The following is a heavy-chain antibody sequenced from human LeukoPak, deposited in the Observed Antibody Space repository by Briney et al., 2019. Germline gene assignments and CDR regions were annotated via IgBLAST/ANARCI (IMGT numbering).Heavy chain of an antibody. CDR2: IIPILGIA. CDR3: ARAASNEEWELAGYYFDY. J-gene: IGHJ4*02. V-gene: IGHV1-69*04. CDR1: GGTFSSYA. Sequence: ASVKVSCKASGGTFSSYAISWVRQAPGQGLEWMGRIIPILGIANYAQKFQGRVTITADKSTSTAYMELSSLRSEDTAVYYCARAASNEEWELAGYYFDYWGQGTLVTVSS. D-gene: IGHD1-26*01.